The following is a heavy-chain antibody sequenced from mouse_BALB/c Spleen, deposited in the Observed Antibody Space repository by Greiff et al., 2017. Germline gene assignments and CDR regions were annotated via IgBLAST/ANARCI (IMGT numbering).Heavy chain of an antibody. D-gene: IGHD2-1*01. Sequence: EVQLVESGGGLVKPGGSLKLSCAASGFTFSSYAMSWVRQTPEKRLEWVATISSGGSYTYYPDSVKGRFTISRDNAKNTLYLQMSSLRSEDTAMYYCARQGGGGNYWYFDVWGAGTTVTVSS. CDR3: ARQGGGGNYWYFDV. CDR2: ISSGGSYT. J-gene: IGHJ1*01. CDR1: GFTFSSYA. V-gene: IGHV5-9-3*01.